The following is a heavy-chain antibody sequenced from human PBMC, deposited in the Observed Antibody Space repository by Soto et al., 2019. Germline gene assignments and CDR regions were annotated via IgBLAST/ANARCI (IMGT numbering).Heavy chain of an antibody. J-gene: IGHJ5*02. CDR1: GFTFSSHD. Sequence: EVQLVESGGGLVQPGGSLRLSCAASGFTFSSHDMHWVRQVTGKGLEWVSGIDSAGDAKYPASVKGRFTISRENAKNSLHLQMNSLSAGDTAVYYCARGGIWGVSWNWFDTWGQGTLVTVSS. V-gene: IGHV3-13*01. D-gene: IGHD3-10*01. CDR3: ARGGIWGVSWNWFDT. CDR2: IDSAGDA.